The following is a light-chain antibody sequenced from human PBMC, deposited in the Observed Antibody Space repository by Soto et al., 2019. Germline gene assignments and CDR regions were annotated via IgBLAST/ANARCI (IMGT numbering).Light chain of an antibody. V-gene: IGKV3-20*01. CDR3: QQHGSSGT. Sequence: IVVKKSPGSRSWSPLGIAGRSFMASQSVSNIYLAWYQQKPGQAPRLLIYGASNRATGIPDRFSGSGSGTDFTLTISRLEPEDFAVYYCQQHGSSGTFGQGTRLEIK. J-gene: IGKJ5*01. CDR2: GAS. CDR1: QSVSNIY.